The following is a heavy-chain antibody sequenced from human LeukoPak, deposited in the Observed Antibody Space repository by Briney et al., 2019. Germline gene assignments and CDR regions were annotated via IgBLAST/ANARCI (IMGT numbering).Heavy chain of an antibody. J-gene: IGHJ6*02. CDR3: AKEKGIAVAGTPLGSYGMDV. D-gene: IGHD6-19*01. CDR1: GFTFSSYA. Sequence: PGGSLRLSCAASGFTFSSYAMSWVRQAPGKGLEWVSAISGSGGSTYYADFVKGRFTISRDNSKNTLYLQMNSLRAEDTAVYYCAKEKGIAVAGTPLGSYGMDVWGQGTTVTVSS. CDR2: ISGSGGST. V-gene: IGHV3-23*01.